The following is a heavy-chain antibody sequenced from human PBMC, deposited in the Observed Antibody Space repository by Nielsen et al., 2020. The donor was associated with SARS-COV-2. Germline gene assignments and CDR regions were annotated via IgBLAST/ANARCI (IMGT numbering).Heavy chain of an antibody. Sequence: GESLKISCKGSGYSFTSYWISWVRQMPGKGLEWMGRIDPSDSYTNYSPSFQGHVNISADKSISTAYLQWSSLKASDTAMYYCALRVWFGELSYSPAFDIWGQGTMVTVSS. CDR2: IDPSDSYT. D-gene: IGHD3-10*01. CDR3: ALRVWFGELSYSPAFDI. CDR1: GYSFTSYW. V-gene: IGHV5-10-1*01. J-gene: IGHJ3*02.